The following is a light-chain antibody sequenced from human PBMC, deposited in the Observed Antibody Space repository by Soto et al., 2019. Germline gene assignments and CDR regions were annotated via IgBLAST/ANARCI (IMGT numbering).Light chain of an antibody. CDR3: QAWDSSTAGV. J-gene: IGLJ2*01. V-gene: IGLV3-1*01. Sequence: SYELTQPPSVSVSPGQTASITCSGDKLGDKYACWYQQKPGQSPVLVIYQDSKRPSGLPERFSGSNSGNTATLTISGTQAMDEADYYCQAWDSSTAGVFGGGTKLTVL. CDR2: QDS. CDR1: KLGDKY.